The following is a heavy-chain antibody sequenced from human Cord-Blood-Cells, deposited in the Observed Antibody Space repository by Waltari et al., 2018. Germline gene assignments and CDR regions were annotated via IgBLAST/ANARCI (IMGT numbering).Heavy chain of an antibody. V-gene: IGHV1-24*01. CDR1: GYTLTELS. CDR2: FDTEDGET. Sequence: QVQLVQSGAEVKKPGASVKVSCKVSGYTLTELSMHWVRPALGKGLEWMGGFDTEDGETIYAHKFQGRVTMTEDTSTDTAYMELSSLRSEDTAVYYCATDLADLGYCSSTSCFRFDPWGQGTLVTVSS. CDR3: ATDLADLGYCSSTSCFRFDP. J-gene: IGHJ5*02. D-gene: IGHD2-2*01.